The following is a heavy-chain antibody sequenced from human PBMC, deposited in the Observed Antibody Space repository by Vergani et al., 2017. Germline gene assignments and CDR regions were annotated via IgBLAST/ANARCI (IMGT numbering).Heavy chain of an antibody. V-gene: IGHV4-38-2*02. Sequence: QVQLQESGPGLVKPSETLSLTCTVSGYSISSGYYWGWIRQPPGKGLEWSGSIYHSGSTYYNPSLKSRVTISVDTSKNQFSLKLSSVTAADTAVYYCARDCPITAGGYSYGNWFDPWGQGTLVTVSS. CDR1: GYSISSGYY. CDR2: IYHSGST. J-gene: IGHJ5*02. D-gene: IGHD5-18*01. CDR3: ARDCPITAGGYSYGNWFDP.